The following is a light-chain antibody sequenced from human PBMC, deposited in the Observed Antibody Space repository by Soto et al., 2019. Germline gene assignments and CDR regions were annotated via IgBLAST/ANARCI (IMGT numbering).Light chain of an antibody. V-gene: IGKV1-8*01. CDR3: QQYYSYPGT. CDR1: QGISSY. J-gene: IGKJ1*01. Sequence: AIRMTQSPSSLSASTGDRVTITCRASQGISSYLAWYQQKPGKAPKPRIYPASTLQSGVPSRFSGGGSGTDFTLTISCLQSEDFATYYWQQYYSYPGTFGQGTKVEIK. CDR2: PAS.